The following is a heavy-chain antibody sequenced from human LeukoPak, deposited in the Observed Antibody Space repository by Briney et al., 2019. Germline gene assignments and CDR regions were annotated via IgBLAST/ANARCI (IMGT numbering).Heavy chain of an antibody. J-gene: IGHJ4*02. Sequence: GGSLRLSCAASGFTFSNYWMSWVRQAPGKGLEWVANIKQDGSEKYYVDSVKGRFTISRDNAKNSLYLQMSSLRAEDTAVYYCARMRGSWSLDYWGQGTLVTVSS. CDR2: IKQDGSEK. CDR3: ARMRGSWSLDY. V-gene: IGHV3-7*01. D-gene: IGHD6-13*01. CDR1: GFTFSNYW.